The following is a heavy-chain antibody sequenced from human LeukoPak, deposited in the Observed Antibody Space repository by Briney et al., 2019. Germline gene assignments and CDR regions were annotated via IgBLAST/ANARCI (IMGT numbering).Heavy chain of an antibody. J-gene: IGHJ4*02. Sequence: GRSLRLSCAASGFTFSSYAMHWVRQAPGKGLEWVAVISYDGSNKYYADSVKGRFTISRDNSKNTLYLQMNSLRAEDTAVYYCARDGDYYDSSGYFDYWGREPWSPSPQ. D-gene: IGHD3-22*01. V-gene: IGHV3-30-3*01. CDR3: ARDGDYYDSSGYFDY. CDR1: GFTFSSYA. CDR2: ISYDGSNK.